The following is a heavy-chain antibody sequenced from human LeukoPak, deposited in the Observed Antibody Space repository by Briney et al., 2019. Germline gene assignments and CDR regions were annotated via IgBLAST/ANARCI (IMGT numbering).Heavy chain of an antibody. CDR2: IYYSGST. Sequence: SGTLSLTCTVSGGSISSSSYYWGWIRQPPGKGLEWIGSIYYSGSTYYNPSLKSRVTISVDTSKNQFSLKLSSVTAADTAVYYCARDWGSSGWYGTFDYWGQGTLVTVSS. J-gene: IGHJ4*02. V-gene: IGHV4-39*07. CDR1: GGSISSSSYY. D-gene: IGHD6-19*01. CDR3: ARDWGSSGWYGTFDY.